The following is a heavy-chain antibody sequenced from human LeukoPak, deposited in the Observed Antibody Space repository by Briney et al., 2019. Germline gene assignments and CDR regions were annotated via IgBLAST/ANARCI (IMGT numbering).Heavy chain of an antibody. Sequence: PGGSLRLSCVASGFTLSSHWMSWVRQAPGKGLEWVANINQDGSAKYFVDSVKGRFTISRDNAKNSMYLQRNSLRAEDTAVYYCARWEIRGTAHKLDYWGQGTLVTVSS. V-gene: IGHV3-7*01. CDR3: ARWEIRGTAHKLDY. D-gene: IGHD1-7*01. J-gene: IGHJ4*02. CDR2: INQDGSAK. CDR1: GFTLSSHW.